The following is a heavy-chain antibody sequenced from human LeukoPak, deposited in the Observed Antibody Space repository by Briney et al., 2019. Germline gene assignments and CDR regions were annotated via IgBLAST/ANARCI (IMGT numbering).Heavy chain of an antibody. Sequence: ASVKVSCKASGYTFTSYGITWGRRAPGQGLEWMGWISVYNGNTKYAQKFQGRVTMTTDTSTSTAYMELRSLRSDDTAVYYCARDRKYYYDSSGEDYWGQGTLVTVSS. CDR3: ARDRKYYYDSSGEDY. D-gene: IGHD3-22*01. J-gene: IGHJ4*02. V-gene: IGHV1-18*01. CDR1: GYTFTSYG. CDR2: ISVYNGNT.